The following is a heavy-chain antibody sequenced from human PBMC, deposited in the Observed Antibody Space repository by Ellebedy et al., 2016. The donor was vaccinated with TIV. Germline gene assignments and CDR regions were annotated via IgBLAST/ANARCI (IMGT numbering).Heavy chain of an antibody. D-gene: IGHD1-1*01. J-gene: IGHJ4*02. CDR2: IYYSGST. CDR1: GGSISSYY. CDR3: ALQRGGGFDY. Sequence: SETLSLXXTVSGGSISSYYWSWIRQHPGKGLEWIGYIYYSGSTYYNPSLKSRVTISVDTSKNQFSLKLSSVTAADTAVYYCALQRGGGFDYWGQGTLVTVSS. V-gene: IGHV4-59*06.